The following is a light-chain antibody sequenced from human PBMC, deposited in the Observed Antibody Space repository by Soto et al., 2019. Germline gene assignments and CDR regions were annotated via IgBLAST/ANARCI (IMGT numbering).Light chain of an antibody. Sequence: EIVLTQSAGTLSLSPGERATLSCRASQSVSNTYLAWYQQKPGQAPRLLIYGASSRATGIPDRFSGSGSGTDFTLTISRLEPEDFAVYFCHQYGTSPRTFGPGTKVEF. CDR1: QSVSNTY. J-gene: IGKJ1*01. CDR2: GAS. V-gene: IGKV3-20*01. CDR3: HQYGTSPRT.